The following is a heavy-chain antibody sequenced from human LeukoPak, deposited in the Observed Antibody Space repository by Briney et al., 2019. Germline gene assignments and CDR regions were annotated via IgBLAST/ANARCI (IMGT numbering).Heavy chain of an antibody. Sequence: SETLSLTCTVSGGSISSGGYYWSWIRQPPGKGLEWIGYIYHSGSTYYNPSLKSRVTISVDRSKNQFSLKLRSVTAADTAVYYCARVGNTYDYGDYAVNWFDPWGQGTLVTVSS. J-gene: IGHJ5*02. CDR1: GGSISSGGYY. V-gene: IGHV4-30-2*01. CDR3: ARVGNTYDYGDYAVNWFDP. D-gene: IGHD4-17*01. CDR2: IYHSGST.